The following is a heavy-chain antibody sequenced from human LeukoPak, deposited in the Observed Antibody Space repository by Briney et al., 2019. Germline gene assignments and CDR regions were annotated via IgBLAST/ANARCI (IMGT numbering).Heavy chain of an antibody. D-gene: IGHD2-15*01. CDR3: ARGVVVAADGGMDV. J-gene: IGHJ6*04. CDR2: IIPIFGTA. CDR1: GGTFSSYA. V-gene: IGHV1-69*06. Sequence: GAPVKVSCKASGGTFSSYAISWVRQAPGQGLEWMGGIIPIFGTANYAQKFQGRVTITADKSTSTAYMELSSLRSEDTAVYYCARGVVVAADGGMDVWGKGTTVTVSS.